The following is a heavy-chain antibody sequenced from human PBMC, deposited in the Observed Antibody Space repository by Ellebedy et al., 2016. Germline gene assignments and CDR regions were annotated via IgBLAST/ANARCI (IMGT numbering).Heavy chain of an antibody. V-gene: IGHV3-7*01. CDR2: IKQDGSEK. Sequence: GESLKISCAASGFTFSNFWMNWVRQAPGKGLEWVANIKQDGSEKYYMDAVEGRFTISRDNAKNSLYLQMNSLTVEDTAIYYCAGEKRPYTSSHWGQGTLVTVSS. CDR3: AGEKRPYTSSH. J-gene: IGHJ4*02. CDR1: GFTFSNFW. D-gene: IGHD1-1*01.